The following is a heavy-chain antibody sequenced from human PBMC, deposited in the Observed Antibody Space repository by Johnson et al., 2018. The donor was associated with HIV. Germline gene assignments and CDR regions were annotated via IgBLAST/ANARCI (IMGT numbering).Heavy chain of an antibody. V-gene: IGHV3-20*04. J-gene: IGHJ3*01. CDR2: ISGSGGNT. CDR3: ARGIQPDAFDF. CDR1: GFTFDDYG. Sequence: VQLVESGGGVVRPGESLRLSCTASGFTFDDYGMSWVRQVPGKGLEWVSSISGSGGNTYYADSVQGRFTISRDNAKNSLYLQMNSLRAEDTAVYYCARGIQPDAFDFWGQGTMVTVSS. D-gene: IGHD2-2*01.